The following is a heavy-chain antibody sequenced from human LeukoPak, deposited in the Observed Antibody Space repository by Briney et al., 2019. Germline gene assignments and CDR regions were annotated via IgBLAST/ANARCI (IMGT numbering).Heavy chain of an antibody. CDR1: GGSFSGYY. CDR3: ARGINCSGGSCAFDY. CDR2: INHSGST. D-gene: IGHD2-15*01. J-gene: IGHJ4*02. Sequence: SETLSLTCAVYGGSFSGYYWSWIRQPPGKGLEWIGKINHSGSTNYNPSLKSRVTISVDTSKNQFSLKLSSVTAADTAVYYCARGINCSGGSCAFDYWGQGTLVTVSS. V-gene: IGHV4-34*01.